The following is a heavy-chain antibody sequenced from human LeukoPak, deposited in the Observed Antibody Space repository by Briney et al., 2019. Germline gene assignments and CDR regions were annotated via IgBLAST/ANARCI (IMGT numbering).Heavy chain of an antibody. J-gene: IGHJ4*02. CDR3: AREAGTY. CDR2: ISSGGSTI. D-gene: IGHD6-13*01. Sequence: AGGSLRLSCAVSGFTFSDYFMSWVRQAPGKGLEWISYISSGGSTIYHIDSVKGRFTISRDNAKNSLYLQLNSLRVEDTAVYYCAREAGTYWGQGTLVTVSS. V-gene: IGHV3-11*01. CDR1: GFTFSDYF.